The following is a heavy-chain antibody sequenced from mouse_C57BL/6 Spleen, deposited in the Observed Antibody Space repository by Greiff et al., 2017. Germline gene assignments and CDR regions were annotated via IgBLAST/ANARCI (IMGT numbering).Heavy chain of an antibody. CDR2: IDPETGGT. D-gene: IGHD1-1*01. CDR1: GYTFTDYE. CDR3: TITTVVAEDY. J-gene: IGHJ2*01. Sequence: QVQLQQSGAELVRPGASVTLSCKASGYTFTDYEMHWVKQTPVHGLEWIGAIDPETGGTAYNQKFKGKAILTADKSSSTAYMELRSLTSEDSAVYYCTITTVVAEDYWGQGTPLTVSS. V-gene: IGHV1-15*01.